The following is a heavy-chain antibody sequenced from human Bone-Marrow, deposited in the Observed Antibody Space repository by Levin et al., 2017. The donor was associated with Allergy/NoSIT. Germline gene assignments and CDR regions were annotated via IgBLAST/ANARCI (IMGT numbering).Heavy chain of an antibody. D-gene: IGHD1-26*01. Sequence: SETLSLTCSVSGGYLSNYYWSWVRQPAGKGLEWIGRIYSSGSTSYNPSLKSRVIMSLDTSKNQFSLRLNSVIAADTAVYYCARDGIVGSTRFDCWGRGTPVIVSS. CDR2: IYSSGST. J-gene: IGHJ4*02. CDR1: GGYLSNYY. V-gene: IGHV4-4*07. CDR3: ARDGIVGSTRFDC.